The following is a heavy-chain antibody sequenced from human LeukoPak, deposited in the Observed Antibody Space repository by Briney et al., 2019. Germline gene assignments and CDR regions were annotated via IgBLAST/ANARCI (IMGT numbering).Heavy chain of an antibody. CDR1: GFTFSSYS. J-gene: IGHJ4*02. D-gene: IGHD5-18*01. CDR3: VRDPGYSYGHDY. CDR2: ISSSSSYI. Sequence: GGSLRLSCAASGFTFSSYSMNWVRQAPGKGLEWVSSISSSSSYIYYADSVKGRFTISRDNAKNSLYLQMNSLRAEDTAVYYCVRDPGYSYGHDYWGQGTLVTVSS. V-gene: IGHV3-21*01.